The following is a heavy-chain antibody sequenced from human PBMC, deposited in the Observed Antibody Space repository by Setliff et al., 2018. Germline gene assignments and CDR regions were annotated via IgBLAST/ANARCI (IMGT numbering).Heavy chain of an antibody. J-gene: IGHJ4*02. Sequence: ASVKVSCKASGYTFTDFGVSWVRQAPGQGLEWVGWISPHNGNTYYAPKLQGTVLMTADTSTTTAYLELRSLRSDDTAVYYCSRLVRFCTRIVCQRLSGDDYWGQGTLVTVSS. CDR3: SRLVRFCTRIVCQRLSGDDY. CDR2: ISPHNGNT. D-gene: IGHD3-10*01. V-gene: IGHV1-18*01. CDR1: GYTFTDFG.